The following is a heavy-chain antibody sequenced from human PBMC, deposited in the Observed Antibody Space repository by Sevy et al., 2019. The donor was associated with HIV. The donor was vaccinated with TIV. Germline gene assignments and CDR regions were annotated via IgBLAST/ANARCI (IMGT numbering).Heavy chain of an antibody. CDR1: GFTFTNYG. D-gene: IGHD2-2*01. CDR3: ARDSNGISNEPAPGY. Sequence: GGSLRLSCAASGFTFTNYGMHWVRQAPGKGLEWVAVIWSDGTMKYYADSVKGRFTISRDNSKNTVYLEMNSLKTDDTAVYYCARDSNGISNEPAPGYWGQGTLVTVSS. V-gene: IGHV3-33*08. CDR2: IWSDGTMK. J-gene: IGHJ4*02.